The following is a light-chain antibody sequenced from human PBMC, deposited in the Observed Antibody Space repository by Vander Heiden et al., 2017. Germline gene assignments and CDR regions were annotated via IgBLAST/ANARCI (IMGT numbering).Light chain of an antibody. J-gene: IGKJ1*01. Sequence: DIVMTQALDSLAVSLGETATINCTSSQSVLYSSNNKNYLAWCQQKQGQQPKRLINWGSTREAGVRDRFSGSGSGTDFTLTISSLQAEDESVYYCQQYYSTPTWTFGQGTKVEIK. CDR2: WGS. CDR1: QSVLYSSNNKNY. V-gene: IGKV4-1*01. CDR3: QQYYSTPTWT.